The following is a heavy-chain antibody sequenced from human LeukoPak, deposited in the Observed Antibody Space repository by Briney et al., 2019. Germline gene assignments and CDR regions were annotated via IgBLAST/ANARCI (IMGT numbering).Heavy chain of an antibody. D-gene: IGHD3-22*01. V-gene: IGHV3-74*01. Sequence: PGGSLRLSCVASGFTFSSYWMHWVRQDPRKGLVWVSRINGDGRNINYADSVRGRFTISRDNAKNTLYLQMNSLRAEDTAVYYCARDLNPYYYDSSGLDYWGQGTLVTVSS. J-gene: IGHJ4*02. CDR3: ARDLNPYYYDSSGLDY. CDR1: GFTFSSYW. CDR2: INGDGRNI.